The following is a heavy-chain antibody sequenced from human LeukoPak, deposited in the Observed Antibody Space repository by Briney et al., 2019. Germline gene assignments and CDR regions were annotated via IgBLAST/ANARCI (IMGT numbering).Heavy chain of an antibody. V-gene: IGHV3-53*01. D-gene: IGHD1-1*01. CDR1: GFTVSSTY. CDR3: AREWKFDI. CDR2: IYAGGTT. J-gene: IGHJ3*02. Sequence: GGSLRLSCAASGFTVSSTYMSWVRQAPGKGLEWVSVIYAGGTTYYADSVKGRFTISRDNSRNTLYLQMSSLRAEDTAVYYCAREWKFDIWGQGTMVTVSS.